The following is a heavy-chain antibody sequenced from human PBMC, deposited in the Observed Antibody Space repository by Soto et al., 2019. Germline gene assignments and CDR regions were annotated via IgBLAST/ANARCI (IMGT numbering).Heavy chain of an antibody. CDR3: AKERYYDILTGPENYYYHYGMDV. J-gene: IGHJ6*02. CDR2: ITGSGGYT. Sequence: EVQLLESGGGLVQPGGSLRLSCAASGFTFSSDAMSWVRQAPGKGLEWVSDITGSGGYTFYADSVTGRFTISRDNSKNSLYLQMSSLRAEDTAVYYCAKERYYDILTGPENYYYHYGMDVWGQGTTVTVSS. CDR1: GFTFSSDA. D-gene: IGHD3-9*01. V-gene: IGHV3-23*01.